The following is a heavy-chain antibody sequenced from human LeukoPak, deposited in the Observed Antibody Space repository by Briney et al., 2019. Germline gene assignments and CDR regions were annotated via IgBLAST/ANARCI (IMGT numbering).Heavy chain of an antibody. V-gene: IGHV3-23*01. CDR2: ISGSGGAT. CDR3: ARGFDFKSTYFDY. Sequence: PGGSLRLSCGASGFTFSSYVMAWVRQAPGKGLEWVSAISGSGGATYSADSVKGRFTISRDNSQNTLYLQMNSLRAEDTAVYYCARGFDFKSTYFDYWGQGTLVTVSS. J-gene: IGHJ4*02. D-gene: IGHD5-12*01. CDR1: GFTFSSYV.